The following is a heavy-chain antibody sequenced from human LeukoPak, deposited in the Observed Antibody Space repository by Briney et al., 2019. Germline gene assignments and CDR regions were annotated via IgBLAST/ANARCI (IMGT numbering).Heavy chain of an antibody. V-gene: IGHV3-30*18. Sequence: PGRSLRLSCAASGFTFSSYGMHWVRQAPGKGLEWVAIISYDGSKKYYADSVKGRFTISRDNSKNTLYLQMNSLRAEDTAVYYCAKGPYGDYVSEYFQHWGQGTLVTVSS. D-gene: IGHD4-17*01. CDR1: GFTFSSYG. CDR2: ISYDGSKK. J-gene: IGHJ1*01. CDR3: AKGPYGDYVSEYFQH.